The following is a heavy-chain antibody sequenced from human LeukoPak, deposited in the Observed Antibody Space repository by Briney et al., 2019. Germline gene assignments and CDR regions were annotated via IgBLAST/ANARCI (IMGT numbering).Heavy chain of an antibody. V-gene: IGHV3-23*01. Sequence: PGGSLRLSCAASRFTFSSYAMSWVRQAPGKGLEWVSSITGSGGSTFYADSVKGRFTISRDNPKNTLYLQMNSLRVEDTAVYFCAKGSLQGDHWGQGTLVTVSS. CDR2: ITGSGGST. D-gene: IGHD2-21*02. CDR3: AKGSLQGDH. J-gene: IGHJ1*01. CDR1: RFTFSSYA.